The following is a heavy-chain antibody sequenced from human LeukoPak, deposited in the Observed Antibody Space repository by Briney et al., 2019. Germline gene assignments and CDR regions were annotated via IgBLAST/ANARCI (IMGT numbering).Heavy chain of an antibody. V-gene: IGHV3-30*18. CDR1: EFTFCRFP. CDR3: AKNTHAYTEIFDY. J-gene: IGHJ4*02. Sequence: GTSLRLSCAPSEFTFCRFPMLWVRQAPGKGLEWVAFISYHGNNKYYAHSVKVRFTISRDKSKNTLSMQMQNLRAQDTTVYYCAKNTHAYTEIFDYWGQGTLVTVSS. CDR2: ISYHGNNK. D-gene: IGHD2-21*01.